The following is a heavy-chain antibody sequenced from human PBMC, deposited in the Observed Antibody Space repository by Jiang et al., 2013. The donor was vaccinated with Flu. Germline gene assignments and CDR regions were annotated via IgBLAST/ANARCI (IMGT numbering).Heavy chain of an antibody. V-gene: IGHV3-21*01. D-gene: IGHD5-12*01. Sequence: QLVESGGGLVKPGGSLRLSCAASGFTFSSYSMNWVRQAPGKGLEWVSSISSSSSYIYYADSVKGRFTISRDNAKNSLYLQMNSLRAEDTAVYYCARAGVGYDYVHPFDYWGQGTLVTVSS. CDR1: GFTFSSYS. CDR3: ARAGVGYDYVHPFDY. J-gene: IGHJ4*02. CDR2: ISSSSSYI.